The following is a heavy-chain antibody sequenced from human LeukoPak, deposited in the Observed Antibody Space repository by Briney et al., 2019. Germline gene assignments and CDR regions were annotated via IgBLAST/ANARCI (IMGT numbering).Heavy chain of an antibody. CDR2: INPNSGGT. V-gene: IGHV1-2*06. CDR3: ARGSMTTVTIDNWFDP. Sequence: ASVKVSCKASGCTFTGYYMHWVRQAPGQGLEWMGRINPNSGGTNYAQKFQGRVTMTRDTSISTAYMELSRLRSDDTAVYYCARGSMTTVTIDNWFDPWGQGTLVTVSS. J-gene: IGHJ5*02. D-gene: IGHD4-17*01. CDR1: GCTFTGYY.